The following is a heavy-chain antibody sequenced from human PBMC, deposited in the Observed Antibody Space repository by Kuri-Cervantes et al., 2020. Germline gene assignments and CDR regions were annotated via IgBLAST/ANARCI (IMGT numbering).Heavy chain of an antibody. CDR3: ARRGNIWNYRSYFDY. CDR1: GFTFSSYG. Sequence: GGSLRLSCAASGFTFSSYGTHWVRQAPGKGLEWVAVISYDGSNKYYADSVKGRFTISRDNSKNTLYLQMNSLRAEDTAVYYCARRGNIWNYRSYFDYWGQGTLVTVSS. CDR2: ISYDGSNK. V-gene: IGHV3-30*03. J-gene: IGHJ4*02. D-gene: IGHD1-7*01.